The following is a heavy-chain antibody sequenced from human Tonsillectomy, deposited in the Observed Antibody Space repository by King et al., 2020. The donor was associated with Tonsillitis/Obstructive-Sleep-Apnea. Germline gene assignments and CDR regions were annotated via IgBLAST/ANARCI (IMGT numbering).Heavy chain of an antibody. CDR3: ARDDDSSNIDAFDI. V-gene: IGHV1-46*01. CDR1: GYTFTSYY. D-gene: IGHD6-13*01. J-gene: IGHJ3*02. CDR2: INPSGGRT. Sequence: QLVQSGAEVKKPGASVKVSCKASGYTFTSYYIHWVRQATGQGLEWMGIINPSGGRTTYAQKFQGRVTMTRDTSTSTPYMGLSSLRSEDTAVYYCARDDDSSNIDAFDIWGQGTMVTVSS.